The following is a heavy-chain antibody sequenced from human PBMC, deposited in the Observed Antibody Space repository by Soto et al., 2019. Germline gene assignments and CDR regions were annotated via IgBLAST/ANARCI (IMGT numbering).Heavy chain of an antibody. J-gene: IGHJ4*02. CDR1: GGTFRNYA. CDR3: ARSIGSGGVIGGFDY. Sequence: GASVKVSCKASGGTFRNYAMNWVRQAPGQGLEWMGGIIPIFDTPNYAQKFQGRVTITVDESTNTAYMDLSSLRFDDTAVHFCARSIGSGGVIGGFDYWGQRTLVTVSS. CDR2: IIPIFDTP. V-gene: IGHV1-69*13. D-gene: IGHD3-16*02.